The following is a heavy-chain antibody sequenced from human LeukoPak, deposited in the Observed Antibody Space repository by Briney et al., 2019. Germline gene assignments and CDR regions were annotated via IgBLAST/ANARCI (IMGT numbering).Heavy chain of an antibody. J-gene: IGHJ5*02. D-gene: IGHD1-26*01. V-gene: IGHV1-2*02. CDR2: INPNSGGT. CDR3: ARAGVSGSYPRYNWFDP. Sequence: ASVKVSCKASGYTFTGYYMHWVRQAPGQGLEWMGWINPNSGGTNYAQKFQGRVTMTRDTSISTAYMELSRLRSEDTAVYYCARAGVSGSYPRYNWFDPWGQGTLVTVSS. CDR1: GYTFTGYY.